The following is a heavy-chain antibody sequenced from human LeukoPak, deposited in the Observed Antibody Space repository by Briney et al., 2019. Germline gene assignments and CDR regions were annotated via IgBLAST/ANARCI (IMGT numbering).Heavy chain of an antibody. CDR3: ARTTEGGYTYNYFYYYYMDV. V-gene: IGHV4-59*01. CDR2: IYYSGST. CDR1: GGSISSYY. D-gene: IGHD5-18*01. J-gene: IGHJ6*03. Sequence: SETLSLTCTVSGGSISSYYWSWIRQPPGKGLEWIGYIYYSGSTNYNPSLKSRVTISVDASKNQFSLKLSSVTAADTAVYYCARTTEGGYTYNYFYYYYMDVWGKGTTVTISS.